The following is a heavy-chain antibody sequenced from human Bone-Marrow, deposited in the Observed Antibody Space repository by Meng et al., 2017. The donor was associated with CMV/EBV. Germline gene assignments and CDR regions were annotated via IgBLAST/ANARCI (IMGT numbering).Heavy chain of an antibody. CDR1: GYTFTSYY. V-gene: IGHV1-46*01. J-gene: IGHJ4*02. CDR2: INPSGGST. CDR3: ARDRGRGTTVTE. Sequence: ASVKVSCKASGYTFTSYYMHWVRQAPGQGLERMGIINPSGGSTSYAQKFQGRVTMTRDASTSTVYMELSSLRSEDTAVYYCARDRGRGTTVTEWGQGTLVTVSS. D-gene: IGHD4-11*01.